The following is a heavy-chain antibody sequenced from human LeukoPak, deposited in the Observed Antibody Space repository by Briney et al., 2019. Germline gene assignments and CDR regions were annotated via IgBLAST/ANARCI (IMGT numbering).Heavy chain of an antibody. J-gene: IGHJ3*02. CDR1: GFTFSSYG. D-gene: IGHD5-24*01. V-gene: IGHV3-33*01. CDR2: IWYDGSNK. CDR3: ARDRGYNNAFDI. Sequence: GGSLRLSCAASGFTFSSYGMHWVRQAPGKGLEWVAVIWYDGSNKYYADSVKGRFTISRDNSKNTLYLQMNSLRAEDTAVYYCARDRGYNNAFDIWGQGTMVTVSS.